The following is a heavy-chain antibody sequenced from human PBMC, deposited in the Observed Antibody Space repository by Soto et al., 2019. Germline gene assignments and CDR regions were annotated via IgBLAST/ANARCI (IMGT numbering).Heavy chain of an antibody. D-gene: IGHD1-26*01. J-gene: IGHJ6*02. CDR1: GYTFTSYG. CDR2: IIPIFGTA. CDR3: ARESGSYFDPYYYYGMDV. V-gene: IGHV1-69*13. Sequence: ASVKVSCKASGYTFTSYGISWVRQAPGQGLEWMGGIIPIFGTANYAQKFQGRVTITADESTSTAYMELSSLRSEDTAVYYCARESGSYFDPYYYYGMDVWGQGTTVTV.